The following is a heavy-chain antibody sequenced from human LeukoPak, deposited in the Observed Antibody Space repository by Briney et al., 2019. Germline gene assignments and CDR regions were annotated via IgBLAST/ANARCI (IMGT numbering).Heavy chain of an antibody. CDR3: AKGRGSYVPDAFDI. Sequence: GGSLRLSCAASGFTFADYAMHWVRQAPGKGLEWVSGISWNSGSIGYADSVRGRFTISRDNAKNSLYLQMNSLRAEDTALYYCAKGRGSYVPDAFDIWGQGTMVTVSS. D-gene: IGHD1-26*01. CDR2: ISWNSGSI. V-gene: IGHV3-9*01. J-gene: IGHJ3*02. CDR1: GFTFADYA.